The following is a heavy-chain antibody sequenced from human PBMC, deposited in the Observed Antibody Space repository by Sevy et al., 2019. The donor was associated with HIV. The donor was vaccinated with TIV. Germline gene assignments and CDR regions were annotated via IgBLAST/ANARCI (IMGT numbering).Heavy chain of an antibody. V-gene: IGHV4-38-2*02. J-gene: IGHJ3*02. Sequence: SETLSLTCTVSGYSISSAYSWGWIRQPPGKGLEWITNIYDDGSTYYNPSLNSRVTISIDTSKNQFSLKLSSVTAADTAMYYCSSFGRLIIINDDTFEICGQGTMVTVSS. D-gene: IGHD3-9*01. CDR1: GYSISSAYS. CDR2: IYDDGST. CDR3: SSFGRLIIINDDTFEI.